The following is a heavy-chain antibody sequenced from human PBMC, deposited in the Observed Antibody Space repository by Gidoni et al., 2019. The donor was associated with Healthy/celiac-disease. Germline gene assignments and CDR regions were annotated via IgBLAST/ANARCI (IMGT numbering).Heavy chain of an antibody. CDR1: GGPTCSGGYY. V-gene: IGHV4-31*03. J-gene: IGHJ3*02. Sequence: QVLLHESGPGLVKPSQTLSRSCTLSGGPTCSGGYYCSWIRQHPGKGLGWIGYISYSGNTSYNPSLKSRVTISVDTSKNQFSLKLSSVTAADTAVYYCAGVRGIWFGESITAFDIWGQRTMVTVSS. CDR2: ISYSGNT. D-gene: IGHD3-10*01. CDR3: AGVRGIWFGESITAFDI.